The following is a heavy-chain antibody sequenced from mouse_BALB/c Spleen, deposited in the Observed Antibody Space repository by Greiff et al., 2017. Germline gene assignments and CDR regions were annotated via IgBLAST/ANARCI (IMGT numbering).Heavy chain of an antibody. CDR2: IDPANGNT. CDR3: ARGGNPYYYAMDY. J-gene: IGHJ4*01. Sequence: LVESGAELVKPGASVKLSCTASGFNIKDTYMHWVKQRPEQGLEWIGRIDPANGNTKYDPKFQGKATITADTSSNTAYLQLSSLTSEDTAVYDCARGGNPYYYAMDYWGQGTSVTVSS. V-gene: IGHV14-3*02. D-gene: IGHD2-1*01. CDR1: GFNIKDTY.